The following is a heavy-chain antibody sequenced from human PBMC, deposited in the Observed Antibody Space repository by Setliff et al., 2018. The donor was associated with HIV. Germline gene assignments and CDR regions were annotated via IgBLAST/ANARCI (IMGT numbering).Heavy chain of an antibody. J-gene: IGHJ4*02. CDR2: IYSTGST. V-gene: IGHV4-59*11. CDR1: GPSINIHY. D-gene: IGHD4-17*01. Sequence: KASETLSLTCTVSGPSINIHYWSWIRQSPGKAFEWIGYIYSTGSTNYNPSLQSRVTISMVASRNRLSLKVTSVTAADTAVYYCAKGAGFYGDYTFDHWGQGRQVTVSS. CDR3: AKGAGFYGDYTFDH.